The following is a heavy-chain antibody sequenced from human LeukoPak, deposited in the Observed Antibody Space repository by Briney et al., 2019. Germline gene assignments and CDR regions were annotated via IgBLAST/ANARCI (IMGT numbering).Heavy chain of an antibody. CDR2: IYYNGIT. Sequence: SETLSLTCTVSGGSISSDYWSWIRQPPGKGLEWIGHIYYNGITNYNPSLKSRVIMSVDTSKTHLSLRLSSVTAADTAVYYCAIDPNWGTHSWGQGVLVTVSS. CDR3: AIDPNWGTHS. J-gene: IGHJ4*02. D-gene: IGHD7-27*01. V-gene: IGHV4-59*01. CDR1: GGSISSDY.